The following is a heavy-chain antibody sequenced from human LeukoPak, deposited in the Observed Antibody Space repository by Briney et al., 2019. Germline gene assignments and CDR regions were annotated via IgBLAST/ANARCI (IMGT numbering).Heavy chain of an antibody. CDR1: GYSISSGYY. D-gene: IGHD4-11*01. V-gene: IGHV4-38-2*01. Sequence: SETLSLTCAVSGYSISSGYYWGWIRQPPGKGLEWIGSIYHSGSTYYNPSLKSRVTISVDTSENQFSLKLSSVTAADTAVYYCASSRLHYYYYYYMDVWGKGTTVTVSS. CDR3: ASSRLHYYYYYYMDV. CDR2: IYHSGST. J-gene: IGHJ6*03.